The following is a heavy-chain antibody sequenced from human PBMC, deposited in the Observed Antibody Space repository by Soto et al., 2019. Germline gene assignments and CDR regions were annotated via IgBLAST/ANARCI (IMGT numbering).Heavy chain of an antibody. CDR3: ARGEIAAAGYFQH. J-gene: IGHJ1*01. Sequence: SETLSLTCAVYGGSFSGYYWSWIRQPPGKGLEWIGEINHSGSTNYNPSLKSRVTISVDTSKNQFSLKLSSVTAADTAVYYCARGEIAAAGYFQHWGQGTLVTVSS. CDR2: INHSGST. V-gene: IGHV4-34*01. D-gene: IGHD6-13*01. CDR1: GGSFSGYY.